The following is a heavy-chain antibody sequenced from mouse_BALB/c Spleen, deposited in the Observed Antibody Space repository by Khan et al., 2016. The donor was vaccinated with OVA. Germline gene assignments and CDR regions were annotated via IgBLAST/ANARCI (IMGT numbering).Heavy chain of an antibody. Sequence: VQLQESGPGLVAPSQTLSITCTVSGFSLSSYGVHWVRQPPGKGLEWLGVIWAGGSTNHNSALMSRLNISKDNSKSQVFLKMNSLQTDDTAMYYCARTCYYGAWFAYWGQGTLVTVSA. CDR2: IWAGGST. CDR1: GFSLSSYG. CDR3: ARTCYYGAWFAY. D-gene: IGHD1-1*01. J-gene: IGHJ3*01. V-gene: IGHV2-9*02.